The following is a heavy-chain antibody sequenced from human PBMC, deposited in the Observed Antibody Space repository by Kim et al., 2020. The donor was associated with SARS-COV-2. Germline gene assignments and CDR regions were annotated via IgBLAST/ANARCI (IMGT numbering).Heavy chain of an antibody. J-gene: IGHJ3*02. V-gene: IGHV4-39*01. D-gene: IGHD6-6*01. CDR3: ARRYSSSSRNAFDI. Sequence: NPSLKSRVTISVDTSKNQFSLKLSSVTAADTAVYYCARRYSSSSRNAFDIWGQGTMVTVSS.